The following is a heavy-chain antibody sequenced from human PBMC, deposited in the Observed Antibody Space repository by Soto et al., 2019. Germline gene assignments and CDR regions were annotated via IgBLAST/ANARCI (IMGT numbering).Heavy chain of an antibody. CDR1: GSSISSGGYS. V-gene: IGHV4-30-2*01. Sequence: PSETLSLTCAVSGSSISSGGYSWSWIRQPPGKGLEWIGYIYHSGSTYYNPSLKSRVTISVDRSKNQFSLKLSSGTAADTAVYYCARVNSAGYAFDIWGQGTMVTVSS. CDR3: ARVNSAGYAFDI. J-gene: IGHJ3*02. D-gene: IGHD6-25*01. CDR2: IYHSGST.